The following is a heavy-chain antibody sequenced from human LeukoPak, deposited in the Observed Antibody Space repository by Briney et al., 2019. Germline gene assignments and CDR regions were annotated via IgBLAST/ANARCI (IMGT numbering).Heavy chain of an antibody. J-gene: IGHJ6*04. CDR1: GFTFSSYG. CDR2: ISYDGGNK. Sequence: PGGSLRLSCAASGFTFSSYGMHWVRQAPGKGLEWVAVISYDGGNKYYADSVKGRFTISRDNSKNTLHLQMNSLRAEDTAVYYCAKDRGYCSSTSCYNYYYGMDVWGKGTTVTVSS. CDR3: AKDRGYCSSTSCYNYYYGMDV. V-gene: IGHV3-30*18. D-gene: IGHD2-2*01.